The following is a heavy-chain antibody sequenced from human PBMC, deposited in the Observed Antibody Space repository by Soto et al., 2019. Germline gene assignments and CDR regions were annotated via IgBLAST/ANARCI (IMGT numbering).Heavy chain of an antibody. CDR1: GYTFINYG. CDR2: ISAYNGDT. CDR3: ARWSAIVGGAEALDV. V-gene: IGHV1-18*01. J-gene: IGHJ3*01. D-gene: IGHD1-26*01. Sequence: QVQLVQSGAEVKKPGSSVRVSCKTSGYTFINYGITWVRQAPGQGLEWMGWISAYNGDTSSSEKLQDRFTMTTDTSTNTVYMDLRSPTSDDTAVYYCARWSAIVGGAEALDVWGQGTMVSVSS.